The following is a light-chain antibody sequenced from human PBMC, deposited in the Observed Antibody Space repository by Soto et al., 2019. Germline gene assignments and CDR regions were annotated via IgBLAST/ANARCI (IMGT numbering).Light chain of an antibody. V-gene: IGKV3-20*01. CDR3: QQDGSSPPWT. Sequence: EIVLTQSPGTLSLSPGERATLSCRASQSVSSSFLAWYQQKPGQAPRLLIYGASSRATGIPDRFSGSGSGTDFSLNISRLAPEDFAVYCWQQDGSSPPWTFGQGTKVEIK. CDR2: GAS. CDR1: QSVSSSF. J-gene: IGKJ1*01.